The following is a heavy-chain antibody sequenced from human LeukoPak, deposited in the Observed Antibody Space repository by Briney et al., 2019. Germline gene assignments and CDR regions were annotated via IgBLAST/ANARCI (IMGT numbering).Heavy chain of an antibody. Sequence: PSETLSLTCTVSGGSISSYYWSWIRQPPGKGLEWIGYIYYSGSTNYNPSLKNRVTISVDKSKNQFSLKLSSVTAADTAVYYCAREAARSGGNDYWGQGTLVTVSS. J-gene: IGHJ4*02. V-gene: IGHV4-59*12. D-gene: IGHD3-10*01. CDR3: AREAARSGGNDY. CDR2: IYYSGST. CDR1: GGSISSYY.